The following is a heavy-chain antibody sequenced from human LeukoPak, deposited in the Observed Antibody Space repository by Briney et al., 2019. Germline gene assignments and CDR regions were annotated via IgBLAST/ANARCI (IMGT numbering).Heavy chain of an antibody. Sequence: ASVKVSCKASGYTFTSYGISWVRQAPGQGLEWMGWISAYNGNTNYAQKLQGRVTMTTDTSTSTAYMELRSLRSDDTAVYYCARVGAHDYGDYSYYGMDGWGQGTTVTVSS. J-gene: IGHJ6*02. CDR3: ARVGAHDYGDYSYYGMDG. D-gene: IGHD4-17*01. V-gene: IGHV1-18*01. CDR1: GYTFTSYG. CDR2: ISAYNGNT.